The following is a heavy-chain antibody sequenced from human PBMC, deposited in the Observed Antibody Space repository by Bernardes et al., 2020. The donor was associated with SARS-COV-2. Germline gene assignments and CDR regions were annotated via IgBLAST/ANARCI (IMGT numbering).Heavy chain of an antibody. Sequence: GGSLRLSCTASGFTFGDSAMSWVRQAPGKGLEWVGFIRSKAYGGTTEYAASVKGRFSISRDDSKSIAYLQMNSLKTEDTAVYYCNGGIYWFDSWGQGTLVTVSS. CDR2: IRSKAYGGTT. CDR1: GFTFGDSA. J-gene: IGHJ5*01. V-gene: IGHV3-49*04. CDR3: NGGIYWFDS. D-gene: IGHD2-15*01.